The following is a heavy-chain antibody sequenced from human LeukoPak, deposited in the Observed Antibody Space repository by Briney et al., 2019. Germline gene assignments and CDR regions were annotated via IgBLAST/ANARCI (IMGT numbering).Heavy chain of an antibody. CDR1: GGSISSSSYY. D-gene: IGHD6-6*01. CDR3: ARHPLIEYSSSDH. V-gene: IGHV4-39*01. CDR2: IYYSGST. J-gene: IGHJ4*02. Sequence: PSETLSLTCTVSGGSISSSSYYWGWIRQPPGKGLEWIGSIYYSGSTYYNPSLKSRVTISVDTSKNQFSLKLSSVTAADTAVYYCARHPLIEYSSSDHWGQGTLVTVSS.